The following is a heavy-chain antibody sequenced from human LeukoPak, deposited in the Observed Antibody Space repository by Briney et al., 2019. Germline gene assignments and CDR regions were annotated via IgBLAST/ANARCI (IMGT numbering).Heavy chain of an antibody. Sequence: GGSLRLSCAASGFTFSSYWMHWVRQAPGKGLVWVSRINSDGSSTSYADSVKGRFTISRDNAKNTLYLQMNSLRVEDTAVYYCARIIVGATGIDYWGQGTLVTVSS. V-gene: IGHV3-74*01. D-gene: IGHD1-26*01. CDR1: GFTFSSYW. CDR3: ARIIVGATGIDY. CDR2: INSDGSST. J-gene: IGHJ4*02.